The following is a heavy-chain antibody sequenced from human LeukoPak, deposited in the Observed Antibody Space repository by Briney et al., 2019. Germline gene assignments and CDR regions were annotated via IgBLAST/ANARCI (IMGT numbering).Heavy chain of an antibody. Sequence: PGGSLRLSCAAYGFTFSSYGMHWVRQAPGKGLEWVAFIRYDGSNKYYADSVKGRFTISRDNSKNTLYLQMNSLRAEDTAVYYCAKRKHPWGDYYDSSGPFDYWGQGTLVTVSS. CDR1: GFTFSSYG. J-gene: IGHJ4*02. D-gene: IGHD3-22*01. CDR3: AKRKHPWGDYYDSSGPFDY. CDR2: IRYDGSNK. V-gene: IGHV3-30*02.